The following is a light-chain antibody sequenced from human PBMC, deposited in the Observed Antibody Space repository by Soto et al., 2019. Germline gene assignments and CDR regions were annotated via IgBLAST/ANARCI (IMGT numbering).Light chain of an antibody. J-gene: IGLJ2*01. V-gene: IGLV1-36*01. CDR1: RSNIGNNA. Sequence: QSVLTKPPSVSEAPRQRVTISCSGSRSNIGNNAVNWYQQLPGKAPKLLIYYDDLLPSGVSDRFSGSKSGTSAFLAISGLQSEDEADYYCAVWDDNLNGVVFGGGTKLTVL. CDR2: YDD. CDR3: AVWDDNLNGVV.